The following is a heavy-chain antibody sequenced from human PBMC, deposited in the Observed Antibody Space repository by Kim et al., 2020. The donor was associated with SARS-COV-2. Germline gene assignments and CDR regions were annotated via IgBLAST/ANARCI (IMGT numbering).Heavy chain of an antibody. D-gene: IGHD6-6*01. J-gene: IGHJ4*02. CDR3: ARERSSSWGFDY. V-gene: IGHV3-11*01. CDR2: I. Sequence: IYYADSVKGRFTISKDKAKNSLFLQMSGLRVEDTAIYYCARERSSSWGFDYWGQGTLVTVSS.